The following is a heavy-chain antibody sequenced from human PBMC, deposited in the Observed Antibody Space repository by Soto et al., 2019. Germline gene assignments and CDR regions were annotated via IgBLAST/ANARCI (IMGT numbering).Heavy chain of an antibody. CDR3: AATLGYCSSTGCFPRFDP. J-gene: IGHJ5*02. D-gene: IGHD2-2*01. CDR1: GSTFSSYT. Sequence: ASVKVSCKASGSTFSSYTISWVRQAPGQGLEWMGRIIPILGIANYAQKFQGRVTITADKSTSTAYMELSSLRSEDTAVYYCAATLGYCSSTGCFPRFDPWGQGTLVTVS. V-gene: IGHV1-69*02. CDR2: IIPILGIA.